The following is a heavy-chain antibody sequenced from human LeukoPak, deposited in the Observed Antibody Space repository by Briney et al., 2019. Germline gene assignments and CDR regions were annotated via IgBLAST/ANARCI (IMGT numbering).Heavy chain of an antibody. J-gene: IGHJ4*02. V-gene: IGHV3-30*18. CDR1: GFTFSSYG. D-gene: IGHD6-13*01. CDR3: AKEHSSSWYGREYFDY. Sequence: GGSLRLSCAASGFTFSSYGTHWVRQAPGKGLEWVAVISYDGSNKYYADSVKGRFTISRDNSKNTLYLQMNSLRAEDTAVYYCAKEHSSSWYGREYFDYRGQGTLVTVSS. CDR2: ISYDGSNK.